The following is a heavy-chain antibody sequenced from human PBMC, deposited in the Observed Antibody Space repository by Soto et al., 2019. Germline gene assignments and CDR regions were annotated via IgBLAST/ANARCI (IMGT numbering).Heavy chain of an antibody. J-gene: IGHJ6*02. CDR3: AKGRSYYYYYGVDV. Sequence: GGSLRISCAASGLTFSSCAMGWVRQAPGKGLEWVSDIIDSGSSTYYADSVKGRFTISRDNSKSTLYLQMNSLRAEDTALYYCAKGRSYYYYYGVDVWGQGTTVTVSS. CDR2: IIDSGSST. V-gene: IGHV3-23*01. CDR1: GLTFSSCA.